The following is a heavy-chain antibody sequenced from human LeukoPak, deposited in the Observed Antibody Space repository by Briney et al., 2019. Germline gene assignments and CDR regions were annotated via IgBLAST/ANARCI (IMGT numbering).Heavy chain of an antibody. J-gene: IGHJ4*02. CDR3: ARENNVDTAMAYYFDY. Sequence: SVKVPCKASGGTFSSYAISWVRQAPGQGLEWMGGIIPIFGTANYAQKFQGRVTITADESTSTAYMELSSLRSEDTAVYYCARENNVDTAMAYYFDYWGQGTLVTVSS. V-gene: IGHV1-69*13. CDR1: GGTFSSYA. D-gene: IGHD5-18*01. CDR2: IIPIFGTA.